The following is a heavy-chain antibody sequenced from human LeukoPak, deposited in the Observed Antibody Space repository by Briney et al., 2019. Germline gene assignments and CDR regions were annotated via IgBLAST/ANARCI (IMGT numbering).Heavy chain of an antibody. D-gene: IGHD3-22*01. CDR1: GGPISSYY. Sequence: SETLSLTCTVSGGPISSYYWSWIRQPPGKGLEWIGYIQYSGSTNSNPSLKSRVTISVDTSKNQFSLKLTSVTAADTAVYHCARSVFTTSSHPYFCDYWGQGTLVTVSS. CDR3: ARSVFTTSSHPYFCDY. V-gene: IGHV4-59*01. J-gene: IGHJ4*02. CDR2: IQYSGST.